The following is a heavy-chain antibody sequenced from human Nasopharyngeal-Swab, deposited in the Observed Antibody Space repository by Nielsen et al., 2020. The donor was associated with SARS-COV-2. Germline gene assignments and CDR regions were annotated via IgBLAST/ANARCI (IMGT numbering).Heavy chain of an antibody. CDR2: IRSKAYGGTT. CDR1: GFTFSDYY. D-gene: IGHD1-26*01. J-gene: IGHJ5*02. Sequence: GESLKISCAASGFTFSDYYMSWVRQAPGKGLEWVGFIRSKAYGGTTEYAASVKGRFTISRDDSKSIAYLQMNSLKTEDTAVYYCTRELESGGYFNWFDPWGQGTLVTVSS. CDR3: TRELESGGYFNWFDP. V-gene: IGHV3-49*04.